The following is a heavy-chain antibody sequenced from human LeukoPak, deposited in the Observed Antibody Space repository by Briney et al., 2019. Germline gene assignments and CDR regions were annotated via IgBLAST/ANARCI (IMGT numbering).Heavy chain of an antibody. CDR2: ISAYNGNT. CDR3: AGDGGSGDFWSGKQDY. Sequence: ASVKVSCKASGYTFTSYGISWVRQAPGQGLEWMGWISAYNGNTNYAQKLQGRVTMTTDTSTSTAYMELRSLRSDDTAVYYCAGDGGSGDFWSGKQDYWGQGTLVTVSS. J-gene: IGHJ4*02. D-gene: IGHD3-3*01. CDR1: GYTFTSYG. V-gene: IGHV1-18*01.